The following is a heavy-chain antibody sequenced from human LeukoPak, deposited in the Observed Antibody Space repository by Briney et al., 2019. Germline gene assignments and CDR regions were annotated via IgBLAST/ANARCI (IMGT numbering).Heavy chain of an antibody. V-gene: IGHV3-15*01. CDR1: GVTLSNAR. J-gene: IGHJ4*02. Sequence: VGSLRLSSAASGVTLSNARMSWGRHSPGEGGEWVGHIKSKTVGGTTDYAAPVKGRFTISRDDSKTTLYLQMNSLKTEDTAFYYCTTEPYFDYWGQGTLVTVSS. CDR2: IKSKTVGGTT. CDR3: TTEPYFDY.